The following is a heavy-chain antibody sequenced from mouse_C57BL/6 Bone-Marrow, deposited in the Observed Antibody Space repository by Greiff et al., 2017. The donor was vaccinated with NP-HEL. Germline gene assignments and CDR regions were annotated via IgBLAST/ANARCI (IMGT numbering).Heavy chain of an antibody. CDR3: ASSYLELEGWYFDV. V-gene: IGHV3-4*01. CDR2: ISSSGST. J-gene: IGHJ1*03. CDR1: GYSITNGNHW. Sequence: DVKLVESGPALVKPSQTVSLTCTVTGYSITNGNHWWNWIRQVSGSKLEWIGYISSSGSTDSNPSLKSRISITRDTSKNPLFLQLNSVTTEDIATYYCASSYLELEGWYFDVWGTGTTVTVSS. D-gene: IGHD6-5*01.